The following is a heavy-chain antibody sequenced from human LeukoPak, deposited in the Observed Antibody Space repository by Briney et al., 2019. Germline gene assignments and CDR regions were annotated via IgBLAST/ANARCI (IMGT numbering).Heavy chain of an antibody. CDR2: ISGSGGST. Sequence: GGSLRLSCAASGFTFSSYSMNWVRQAPGKGLEWVSAISGSGGSTYYADSVKGRFTISRDNSKNTLYLQMNSLRAEDTAVYYCAKDQAEDFDYWGQGTLVTVSS. V-gene: IGHV3-23*01. CDR3: AKDQAEDFDY. J-gene: IGHJ4*02. CDR1: GFTFSSYS.